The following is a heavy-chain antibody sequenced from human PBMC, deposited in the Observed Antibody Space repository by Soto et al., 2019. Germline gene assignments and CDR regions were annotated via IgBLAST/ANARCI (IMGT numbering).Heavy chain of an antibody. Sequence: KQSQTLSLTCAISGDSVSSNSAAWNWIRQSPSRGLEWLGRTYYRSKWYNDYAVSVKSRITINPDTSKNQFSLQLNSVTPEDTAVYYCARSSEYYDILTGYYIRYMDVWGKGTTVTVSS. D-gene: IGHD3-9*01. CDR1: GDSVSSNSAA. CDR2: TYYRSKWYN. CDR3: ARSSEYYDILTGYYIRYMDV. J-gene: IGHJ6*03. V-gene: IGHV6-1*01.